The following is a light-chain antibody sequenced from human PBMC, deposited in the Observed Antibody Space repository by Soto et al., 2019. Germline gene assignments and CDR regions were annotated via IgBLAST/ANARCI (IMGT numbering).Light chain of an antibody. CDR2: DAS. Sequence: IQLTQSPSSLSASVGDRVTITCRASQGISSYLGWYQQKPGKAPKLLIYDASTVQSGVPSRFSGSGSGTEFTLTISSLQPEDFATYYCQQSYSTPLTFGGGTKVDIK. V-gene: IGKV1-39*01. CDR3: QQSYSTPLT. J-gene: IGKJ4*01. CDR1: QGISSY.